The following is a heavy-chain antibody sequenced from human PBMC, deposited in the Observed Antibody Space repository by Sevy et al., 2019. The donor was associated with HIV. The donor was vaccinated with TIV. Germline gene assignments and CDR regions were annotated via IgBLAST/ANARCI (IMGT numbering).Heavy chain of an antibody. CDR1: GGTFSSYA. V-gene: IGHV1-69*13. CDR3: ARERIAVAGTMYYYGMDV. CDR2: IIPIFGTA. Sequence: ASVKVSCKASGGTFSSYAISWVRQAPGQGLEWMGGIIPIFGTANYAQKFQGRVTITADESTSTAYMELSSLRSEDTAVYYCARERIAVAGTMYYYGMDVWGQGTTVTVSS. D-gene: IGHD6-19*01. J-gene: IGHJ6*02.